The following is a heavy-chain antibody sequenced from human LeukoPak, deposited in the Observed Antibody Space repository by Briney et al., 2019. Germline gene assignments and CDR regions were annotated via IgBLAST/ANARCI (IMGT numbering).Heavy chain of an antibody. CDR1: GGSISSYY. D-gene: IGHD3-9*01. J-gene: IGHJ3*02. Sequence: SETLSLTCTVSGGSISSYYWSWIRQPAGKGLEWIGRIYTSGSTNYNPSPKSRVTMSVDTSKNQFSLKLSSVTAADTAVYYCARDRQLAPFHDFDWLSNDAFDIWGQGTMVTLSS. V-gene: IGHV4-4*07. CDR3: ARDRQLAPFHDFDWLSNDAFDI. CDR2: IYTSGST.